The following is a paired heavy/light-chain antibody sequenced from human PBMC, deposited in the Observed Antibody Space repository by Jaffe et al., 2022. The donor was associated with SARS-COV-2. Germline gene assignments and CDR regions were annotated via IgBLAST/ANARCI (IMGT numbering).Light chain of an antibody. CDR2: WAS. V-gene: IGKV4-1*01. Sequence: DIVMTQSPDSLAVSLGERATINCKSSQSVLYSSNNKNYLSWYQQKPGQPPKLLIYWASIRESGVPDRFSGSGSGTDFTLTISSLQAEDVAVYYCHQYYSVPYTFGQGTKLEIK. CDR1: QSVLYSSNNKNY. J-gene: IGKJ2*01. CDR3: HQYYSVPYT.
Heavy chain of an antibody. CDR2: ISGSGGST. J-gene: IGHJ4*02. CDR1: GFSFSTYA. Sequence: EVQLLDSGGDLVQPGGSLRLSCAASGFSFSTYAMSWVRQAPGKGLEWVSTISGSGGSTDYADSVKGRFTISRDNSKNTLYLQMNSLKAEDTAVYYCAKSWASTINGVCCTPFDCWGQGTLVTVSS. D-gene: IGHD2-8*01. V-gene: IGHV3-23*01. CDR3: AKSWASTINGVCCTPFDC.